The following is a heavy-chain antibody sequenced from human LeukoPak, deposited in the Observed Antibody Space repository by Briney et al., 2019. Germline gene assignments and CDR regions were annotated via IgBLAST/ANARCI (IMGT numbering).Heavy chain of an antibody. J-gene: IGHJ4*02. D-gene: IGHD2/OR15-2a*01. CDR2: IKQDGSEK. CDR1: GFSFSRHW. Sequence: GGSLRLSCVDSGFSFSRHWMTWVRQPPGKGLEWVANIKQDGSEKYYVGSVKGRFTISRDNAKNSLYLQMNSLTAEDRAVYYCARGASTLFYWGQGTLVTVSS. CDR3: ARGASTLFY. V-gene: IGHV3-7*03.